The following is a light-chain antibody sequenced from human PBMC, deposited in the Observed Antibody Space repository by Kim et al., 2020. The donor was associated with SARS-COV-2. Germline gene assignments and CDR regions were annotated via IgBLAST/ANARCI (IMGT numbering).Light chain of an antibody. J-gene: IGKJ5*01. CDR2: KVS. CDR3: MQGAHWPPIT. CDR1: QSLLHSDGNTY. V-gene: IGKV2-30*02. Sequence: DVVMTQSPLSLPVTLGQPASISCRSSQSLLHSDGNTYLSWFQRRPGQSPRRLIYKVSNRDSGVPDRFSGSGSGTDFTLKISRVEAEYVGVYYCMQGAHWPPITFGQGTRLEIK.